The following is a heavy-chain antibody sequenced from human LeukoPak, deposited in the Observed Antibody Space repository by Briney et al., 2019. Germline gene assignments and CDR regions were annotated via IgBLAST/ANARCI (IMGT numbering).Heavy chain of an antibody. V-gene: IGHV1-24*01. Sequence: ASVKVSCKVSGYTLTELSMHWVRQAPGKGLEWMGGFDPADGETVYAHKFQGRLTMTEDTSKNTAYMELTSLRSEDTAVYYCAADGGGLSSVVTPRSSPFDYWGQGTLVTVSS. CDR2: FDPADGET. CDR3: AADGGGLSSVVTPRSSPFDY. J-gene: IGHJ4*02. CDR1: GYTLTELS. D-gene: IGHD4-23*01.